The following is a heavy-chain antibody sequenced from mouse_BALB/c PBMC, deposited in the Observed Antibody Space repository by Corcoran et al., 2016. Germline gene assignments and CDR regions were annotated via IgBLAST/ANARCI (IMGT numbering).Heavy chain of an antibody. CDR3: ARLDDSSGYVAY. Sequence: QAQPEQSGAELMKRGASVKISCKATRCTFSSYWIEWVKQRPAHGLAWIGEILPGSGSTNYNEKFKGKATFTADTSSNTAYMQLSSLTSEDSAVYYCARLDDSSGYVAYWGQGTVVTVS. D-gene: IGHD3-2*01. CDR2: ILPGSGST. J-gene: IGHJ3*01. CDR1: RCTFSSYW. V-gene: IGHV1-9*01.